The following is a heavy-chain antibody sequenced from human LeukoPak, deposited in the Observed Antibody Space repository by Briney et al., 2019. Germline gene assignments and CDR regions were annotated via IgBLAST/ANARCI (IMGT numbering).Heavy chain of an antibody. J-gene: IGHJ4*02. D-gene: IGHD4-23*01. CDR1: GGSFSGYY. V-gene: IGHV4-34*01. CDR2: INHSGST. CDR3: ARGYGGKDY. Sequence: KPSGTLSLTCAVYGGSFSGYYWSWIRQPPGKGLEWIGEINHSGSTNYNPSLKSRVTISVDTSKNQFSLKLSSVTAADTAVYYCARGYGGKDYWGQGTLVTVSS.